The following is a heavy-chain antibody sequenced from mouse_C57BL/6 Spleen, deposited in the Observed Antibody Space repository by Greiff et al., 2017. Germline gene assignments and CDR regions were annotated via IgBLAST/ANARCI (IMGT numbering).Heavy chain of an antibody. Sequence: EVKVVESGGGLVKPGGSLKLSCAASGFTFSSYAMSWVRQTPEKRLEWVATISDGGSYTYYPDNVKGRFTLSRDKAKNNLYLQMSHLKSEDTAMYYCARVYDYDWFAYWGQGTLVTVSA. J-gene: IGHJ3*01. CDR2: ISDGGSYT. CDR3: ARVYDYDWFAY. D-gene: IGHD2-4*01. CDR1: GFTFSSYA. V-gene: IGHV5-4*03.